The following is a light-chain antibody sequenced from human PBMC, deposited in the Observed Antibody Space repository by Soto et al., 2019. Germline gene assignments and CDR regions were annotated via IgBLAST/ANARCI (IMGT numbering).Light chain of an antibody. V-gene: IGKV1-39*01. CDR2: AAS. J-gene: IGKJ4*01. CDR3: HQSYRTPLT. CDR1: QSISSY. Sequence: DIQMTQSPSSLSASVGDRVTITCRESQSISSYLNSYQQKLEKAPKLLIYAASSLQTGVPSRFRGGGSGTDFTLTISSLQPEDFATHYCHQSYRTPLTFGGGTRWIS.